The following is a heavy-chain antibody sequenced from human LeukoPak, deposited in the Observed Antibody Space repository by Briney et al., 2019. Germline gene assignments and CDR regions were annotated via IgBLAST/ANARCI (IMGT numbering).Heavy chain of an antibody. CDR1: GFTFSSYG. Sequence: GRSLRLSCAASGFTFSSYGMHWVRQAPGKGLEWVAVISYDGSNKYYADSVKGRFTISRDNSKNTLHLQMNSLRAEDTAVYYCAKARYYYGSGRSYYFDYWGQGTLVTVSS. CDR3: AKARYYYGSGRSYYFDY. D-gene: IGHD3-10*01. V-gene: IGHV3-30*18. CDR2: ISYDGSNK. J-gene: IGHJ4*02.